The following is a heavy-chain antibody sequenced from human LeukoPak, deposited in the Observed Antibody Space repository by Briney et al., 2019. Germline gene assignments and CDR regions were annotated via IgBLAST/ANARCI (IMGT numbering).Heavy chain of an antibody. J-gene: IGHJ4*02. D-gene: IGHD3-10*01. Sequence: GSLRLSCAASGFTFSSYSMNWVRQAPGKGLEWVSSISSSSSYIYYADSVKGRFTISRDNAKNSLYLQMNSLRAEDTAVYYCARFSGYGSGSNHEDDYWGQGTLVTVSS. CDR2: ISSSSSYI. CDR1: GFTFSSYS. CDR3: ARFSGYGSGSNHEDDY. V-gene: IGHV3-21*01.